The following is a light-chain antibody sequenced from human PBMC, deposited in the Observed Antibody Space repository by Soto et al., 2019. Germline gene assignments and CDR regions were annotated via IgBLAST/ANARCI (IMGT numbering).Light chain of an antibody. CDR3: QQSDSTRFT. Sequence: QMNQSPSSLSASVGDRVTSTGRASQSINTYLNWYQLKPGKAPKLLIFSSSHLQTGVPSRFSGSGSGTQFTLTITRLQPEDSATYYCQQSDSTRFTFGPGTQVDI. CDR1: QSINTY. CDR2: SSS. V-gene: IGKV1-39*01. J-gene: IGKJ3*01.